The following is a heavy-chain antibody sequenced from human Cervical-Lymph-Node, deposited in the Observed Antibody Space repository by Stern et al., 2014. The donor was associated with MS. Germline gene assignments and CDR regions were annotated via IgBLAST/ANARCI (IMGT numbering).Heavy chain of an antibody. D-gene: IGHD3-3*01. CDR2: IYSSGST. J-gene: IGHJ4*02. Sequence: QVQLQASGPGLVKPSQTLSLTCTVSGGSIGSGGYYWSWVRQHPGQGLGWIGNIYSSGSTYYTPSLKSRVTISIDMSENHFSLNLTSVTAADTAVYFCARVPLVTTTFDSWGQGTLVTVSS. CDR3: ARVPLVTTTFDS. V-gene: IGHV4-31*03. CDR1: GGSIGSGGYY.